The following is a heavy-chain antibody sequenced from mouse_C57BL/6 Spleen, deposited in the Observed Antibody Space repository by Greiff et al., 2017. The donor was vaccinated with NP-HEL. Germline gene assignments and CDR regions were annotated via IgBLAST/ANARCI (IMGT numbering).Heavy chain of an antibody. Sequence: VKLQQPGAELVKPGASVKMSCKASGYTFTSYWITWVKQRPGQGLEWIGDIYPGSGSTNYNEKFKSKATLTVDTSSSTAYMQLSSLTSEDSAVYYCARESYYYGSSSYAMDYWGQGTSVTVSS. CDR1: GYTFTSYW. CDR2: IYPGSGST. J-gene: IGHJ4*01. D-gene: IGHD1-1*01. V-gene: IGHV1-55*01. CDR3: ARESYYYGSSSYAMDY.